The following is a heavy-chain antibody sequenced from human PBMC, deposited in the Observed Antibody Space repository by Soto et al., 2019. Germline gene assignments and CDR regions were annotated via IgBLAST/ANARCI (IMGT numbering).Heavy chain of an antibody. Sequence: XETLSLTCTVSGDSMRSYFYSWSRQPPGKGLEWIGYISNSVATNYNPSLKSRVTISVDTSKNQFSLKLNSVTAADTAVYYCARCSVGSGWKFDYWGQGTLVTVSS. V-gene: IGHV4-59*13. CDR1: GDSMRSYF. CDR2: ISNSVAT. D-gene: IGHD3-22*01. CDR3: ARCSVGSGWKFDY. J-gene: IGHJ4*02.